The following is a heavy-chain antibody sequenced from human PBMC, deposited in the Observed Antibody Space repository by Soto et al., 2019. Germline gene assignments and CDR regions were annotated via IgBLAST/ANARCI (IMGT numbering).Heavy chain of an antibody. D-gene: IGHD6-13*01. Sequence: SETLSLTCTVSGGSISSGGYYWSWIRQHPGKGLEWIGYIYYSGSTYYNPSLKSRVTISVDTSKNQFSLKLSSVTAADTAVYYCARGTPGSPTDYWGQGTLVTVS. CDR2: IYYSGST. CDR3: ARGTPGSPTDY. J-gene: IGHJ4*02. V-gene: IGHV4-31*03. CDR1: GGSISSGGYY.